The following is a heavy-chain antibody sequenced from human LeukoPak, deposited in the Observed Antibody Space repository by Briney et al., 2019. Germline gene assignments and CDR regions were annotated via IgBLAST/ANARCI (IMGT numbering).Heavy chain of an antibody. V-gene: IGHV1-2*02. CDR3: ARHYSSSWYGVDP. Sequence: ASVKVSCKASGYTFTGYYMHWVRQAPGQGLEWMGWINPNSGGTNYAQKFQGRVTMTRDTSISTAYMELSWLRSDYTAVYYCARHYSSSWYGVDPWGQGTLVTVSS. D-gene: IGHD6-13*01. CDR1: GYTFTGYY. CDR2: INPNSGGT. J-gene: IGHJ5*02.